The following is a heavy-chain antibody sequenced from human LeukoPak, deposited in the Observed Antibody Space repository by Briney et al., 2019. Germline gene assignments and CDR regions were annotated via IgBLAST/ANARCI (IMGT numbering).Heavy chain of an antibody. D-gene: IGHD4-17*01. CDR3: ARNYGDYEVLGY. CDR1: GFTFSSYA. V-gene: IGHV3-30*14. J-gene: IGHJ4*02. Sequence: PGRSLRLSCAASGFTFSSYAMHWVRQAPGKGLEWVAVISYDGSNKYYADSVKGRFTISRDNSKNTLYLQMNSLRAEDTAVYYCARNYGDYEVLGYWGQGTLVTVSS. CDR2: ISYDGSNK.